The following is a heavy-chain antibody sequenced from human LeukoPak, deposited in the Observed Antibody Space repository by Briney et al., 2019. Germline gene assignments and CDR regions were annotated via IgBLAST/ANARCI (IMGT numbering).Heavy chain of an antibody. Sequence: GASVKVSCKASGYTFTGYYMHWVRQAPGQGLEWMGWINPSSGGTNYAQKFQGRVTMTRDTSISTAYMELSRLRSDDTAVYYCARDMVYYYYYYMDVWGKGTTVTISS. CDR1: GYTFTGYY. CDR3: ARDMVYYYYYYMDV. V-gene: IGHV1-2*02. J-gene: IGHJ6*03. CDR2: INPSSGGT. D-gene: IGHD3-10*01.